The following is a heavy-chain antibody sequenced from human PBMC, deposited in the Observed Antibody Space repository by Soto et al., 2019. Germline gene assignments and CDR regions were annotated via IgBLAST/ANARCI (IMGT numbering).Heavy chain of an antibody. Sequence: QVQLVQSGAEVKKPGASVKVSCKASGYTFTSYGISWVRQAPGQGLEWMGWISAYNGNTNYAQKLQGRVTMTTDTSTSTAYMELRSLRSDDTAVYYCARDARATIFGVVIRSYGAFDYWGQGTLVTVSS. V-gene: IGHV1-18*01. CDR2: ISAYNGNT. D-gene: IGHD3-3*01. CDR3: ARDARATIFGVVIRSYGAFDY. J-gene: IGHJ4*02. CDR1: GYTFTSYG.